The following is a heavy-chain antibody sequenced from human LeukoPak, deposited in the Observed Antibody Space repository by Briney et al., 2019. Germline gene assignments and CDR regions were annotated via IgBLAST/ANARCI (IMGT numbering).Heavy chain of an antibody. J-gene: IGHJ4*02. D-gene: IGHD5-18*01. Sequence: TGGSLRLSCAASGFTFSTYGMHWVRRAPGKGLEWVAFIRYDGSNKYYADSVKGRFTISRDNSKNTVSLQMNSLRAEDTAVYYCAKDYGGYGYSTDYWGQGTLVTVSS. CDR3: AKDYGGYGYSTDY. CDR1: GFTFSTYG. CDR2: IRYDGSNK. V-gene: IGHV3-30*02.